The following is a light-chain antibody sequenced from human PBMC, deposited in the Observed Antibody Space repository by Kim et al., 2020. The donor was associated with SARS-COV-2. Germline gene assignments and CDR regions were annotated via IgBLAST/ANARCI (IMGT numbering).Light chain of an antibody. Sequence: CAFVGDRVTTTDRASQSINKLLAWDKQKPGKAPKLRIYEASRLESGVPSRFSGSGCGTEFTLTISSLQPDDFATYYCQQYHAYRTCGQGTMVNIK. J-gene: IGKJ1*01. CDR1: QSINKL. V-gene: IGKV1-5*01. CDR3: QQYHAYRT. CDR2: EAS.